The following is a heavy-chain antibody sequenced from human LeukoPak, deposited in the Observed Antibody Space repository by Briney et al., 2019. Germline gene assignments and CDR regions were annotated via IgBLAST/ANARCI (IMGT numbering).Heavy chain of an antibody. Sequence: GASVKVSCKASGYTLTDYYVHWVRQAPGQGLEWMGLIIPNSGGTTYQQKFQGRVTMTRDTSIGTFYMELSSLRSVDTAVYYCSTEDKYCSSNNCGVYWGQGTLVTVSS. V-gene: IGHV1-2*06. CDR1: GYTLTDYY. CDR3: STEDKYCSSNNCGVY. J-gene: IGHJ4*02. CDR2: IIPNSGGT. D-gene: IGHD2-2*01.